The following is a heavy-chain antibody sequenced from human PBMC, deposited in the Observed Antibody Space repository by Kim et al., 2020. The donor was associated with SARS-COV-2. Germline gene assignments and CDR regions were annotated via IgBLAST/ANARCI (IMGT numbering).Heavy chain of an antibody. D-gene: IGHD3-9*01. CDR1: GYTLTELS. CDR2: FDPEDGET. V-gene: IGHV1-24*01. CDR3: ATQALRYFDFDY. Sequence: ASVKVSCKVSGYTLTELSMHWVRQAPGKGLEWMGGFDPEDGETIYAQKFQGRVTMTEDTSTDTAYMELSSLRSEDTAVYYCATQALRYFDFDYWGQGTLVTVSS. J-gene: IGHJ4*02.